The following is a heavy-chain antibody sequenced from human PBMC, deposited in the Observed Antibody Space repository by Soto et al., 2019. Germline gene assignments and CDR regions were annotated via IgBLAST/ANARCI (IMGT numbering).Heavy chain of an antibody. Sequence: PGGSLRLSCAASGFIFSDFQLNWVRQAPGRGLEWLSSITGTSAFTHYADSIEGRFTISRDNAKNSLYLQMNSLRAEDTAVYYCARDDRTGTAVLHYWGQGILVTVSS. CDR1: GFIFSDFQ. J-gene: IGHJ4*03. V-gene: IGHV3-21*04. CDR3: ARDDRTGTAVLHY. CDR2: ITGTSAFT. D-gene: IGHD1-1*01.